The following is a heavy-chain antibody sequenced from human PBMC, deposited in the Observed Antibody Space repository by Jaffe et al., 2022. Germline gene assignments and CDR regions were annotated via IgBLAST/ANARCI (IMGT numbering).Heavy chain of an antibody. CDR2: IYHSGST. J-gene: IGHJ5*02. CDR3: ARVSLYGDFWKHRGWFDP. CDR1: GGSISSGGYS. V-gene: IGHV4-30-2*01. D-gene: IGHD3-3*01. Sequence: QLQLQESGSGLVKPSQTLSLTCAVSGGSISSGGYSWSWIRQPPGKGLEWIGYIYHSGSTYYNPSLKSRVTISVDRSKNQFSLKLSSVTAADTAVYYCARVSLYGDFWKHRGWFDPWGQGTLVTVSS.